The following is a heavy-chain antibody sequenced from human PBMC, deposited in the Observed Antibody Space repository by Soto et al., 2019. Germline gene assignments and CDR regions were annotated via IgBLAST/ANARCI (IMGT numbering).Heavy chain of an antibody. CDR2: ISSSSDKT. J-gene: IGHJ4*02. D-gene: IGHD2-21*02. CDR1: GFSFSYYS. V-gene: IGHV3-48*02. CDR3: ARLPKGSLVTA. Sequence: PGGSLRLSCIASGFSFSYYSMNWGRQAPGKGLQWVSYISSSSDKTYYADSVKGRFTVSRDNAKNALFLEMNSLRDDDTATYYCARLPKGSLVTAWGQGTRVTVSS.